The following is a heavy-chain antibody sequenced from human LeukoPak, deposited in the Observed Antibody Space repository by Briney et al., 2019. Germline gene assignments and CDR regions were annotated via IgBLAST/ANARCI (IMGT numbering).Heavy chain of an antibody. CDR2: INHSGST. CDR1: GGSFSGYY. CDR3: ARHPDIGSSTS. V-gene: IGHV4-34*01. D-gene: IGHD2-2*01. J-gene: IGHJ4*02. Sequence: SETLSLTCAVYGGSFSGYYWSWIRQPPGKGLEWIGEINHSGSTNYNPSLKSRVTISVDTSKNQFSLKLSSVTAADTAVYYCARHPDIGSSTSWGQGTLVTVSS.